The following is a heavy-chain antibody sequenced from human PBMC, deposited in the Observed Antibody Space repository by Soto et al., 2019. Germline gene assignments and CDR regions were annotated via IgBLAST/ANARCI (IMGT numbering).Heavy chain of an antibody. V-gene: IGHV4-34*01. D-gene: IGHD3-9*01. CDR2: INHSGST. Sequence: PSETLSLSCAVYGGSFSGYYWSWLRQPPGKGLEWIGEINHSGSTNYNPSLKSRVTISVDTSKNQFSLKLSSVTAADTAVYYCARGRNYDILTGYSNHAHNNWFDPWCQGPLVTVPS. J-gene: IGHJ5*02. CDR1: GGSFSGYY. CDR3: ARGRNYDILTGYSNHAHNNWFDP.